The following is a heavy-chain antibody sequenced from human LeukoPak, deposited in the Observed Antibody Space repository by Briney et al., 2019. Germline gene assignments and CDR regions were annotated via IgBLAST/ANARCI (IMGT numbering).Heavy chain of an antibody. CDR3: ARSTANSGSYLAFFDY. D-gene: IGHD1-26*01. CDR2: ISKSGTYI. CDR1: GFTFRDYT. J-gene: IGHJ4*02. Sequence: GGSLRLSCAASGFTFRDYTMNWVRQAPGKGLEWVSAISKSGTYIKYADSVKGRFTVSRDNAKNSLFLQMNSLRVEDTAVYYCARSTANSGSYLAFFDYWGQGTLVTVSS. V-gene: IGHV3-21*01.